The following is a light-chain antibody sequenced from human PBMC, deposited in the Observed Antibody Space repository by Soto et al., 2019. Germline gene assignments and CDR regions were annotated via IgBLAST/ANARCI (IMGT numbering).Light chain of an antibody. J-gene: IGLJ2*01. CDR1: SSDVGASNF. CDR3: SSYTSSSRVV. Sequence: QSVLTQPASVSGSPGQSITISCTGTSSDVGASNFVSWYQQHPGKAPKLMIYEVSNRPSGVSNRFSGSKSGNTASLTISGLQAEDEADYYCSSYTSSSRVVFGGGTQLTVL. CDR2: EVS. V-gene: IGLV2-14*01.